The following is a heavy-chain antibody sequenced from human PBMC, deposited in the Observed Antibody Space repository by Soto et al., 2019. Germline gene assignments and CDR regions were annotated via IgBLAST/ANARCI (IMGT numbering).Heavy chain of an antibody. D-gene: IGHD3-3*01. CDR2: IYPGDSDT. CDR1: GYSFTSYW. J-gene: IGHJ4*02. V-gene: IGHV5-51*01. Sequence: GESLKISCKGSGYSFTSYWIGWVRQMPGKGLEWMGIIYPGDSDTRYSPSFQGQVTISADKSISTAYLQWSSLKASDTAMYYCAKDWYFGSTIFGLMFDYWGQGTLVTVSS. CDR3: AKDWYFGSTIFGLMFDY.